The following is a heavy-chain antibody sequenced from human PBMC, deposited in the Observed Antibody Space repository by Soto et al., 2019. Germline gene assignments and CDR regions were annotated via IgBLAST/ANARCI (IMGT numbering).Heavy chain of an antibody. CDR2: IYYSGST. D-gene: IGHD3-3*01. CDR1: GGSISSSSYY. Sequence: SETLSVTCTVSGGSISSSSYYWGWIRQPPGKGLEWIGSIYYSGSTYYNPSLKSRVTISVDTSKNQFSLKLSSVTAADTAVYFGVVYYYGMYVWGQGTTVTVSS. V-gene: IGHV4-39*01. CDR3: VVYYYGMYV. J-gene: IGHJ6*02.